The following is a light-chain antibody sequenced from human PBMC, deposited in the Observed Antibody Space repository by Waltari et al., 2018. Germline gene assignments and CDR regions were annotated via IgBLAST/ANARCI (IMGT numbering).Light chain of an antibody. Sequence: SYELTQPPSVLVSPGQTAGITCSGDALPKQYAYWYQQKPGQAPVVVIYKDSERPSGIPDRFSGSSSGTTVTLTIRGVQAEDEADYYCQSADREDTYVVFGGGTKLTIL. CDR1: ALPKQY. V-gene: IGLV3-25*03. CDR3: QSADREDTYVV. CDR2: KDS. J-gene: IGLJ2*01.